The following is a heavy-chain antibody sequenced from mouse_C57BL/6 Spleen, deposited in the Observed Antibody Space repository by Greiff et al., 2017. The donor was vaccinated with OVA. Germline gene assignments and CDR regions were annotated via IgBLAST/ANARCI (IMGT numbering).Heavy chain of an antibody. CDR1: GYTFTSYW. J-gene: IGHJ3*01. CDR3: ARGGSRDGSSPWFAY. V-gene: IGHV1-64*01. Sequence: QVQLQQPGAELVKPGASVKLSCKASGYTFTSYWMHWVKQRPGQGLEWIGMIHPNSGSTNYNEKFKSKATLTVDKSSSTAYMQLSSLTSEDPAVYYCARGGSRDGSSPWFAYWGQGTLVTVSA. CDR2: IHPNSGST. D-gene: IGHD1-1*01.